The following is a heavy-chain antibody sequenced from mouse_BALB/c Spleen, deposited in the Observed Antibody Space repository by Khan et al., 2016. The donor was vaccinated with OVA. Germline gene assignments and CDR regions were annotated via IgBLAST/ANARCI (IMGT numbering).Heavy chain of an antibody. J-gene: IGHJ1*01. V-gene: IGHV3-5*02. CDR1: GISITSGNYR. Sequence: EVQLQESGPGLVKPSQTVSLTCTVTGISITSGNYRWSWIRQFPGNKLEWIGNIYYSGTVTYNPSLTSRTTLTRDPSKNHFFLEMKALTAEETATYYCARDYGSLYWFFDVGGAGTTVTVSS. CDR3: ARDYGSLYWFFDV. D-gene: IGHD1-1*01. CDR2: IYYSGTV.